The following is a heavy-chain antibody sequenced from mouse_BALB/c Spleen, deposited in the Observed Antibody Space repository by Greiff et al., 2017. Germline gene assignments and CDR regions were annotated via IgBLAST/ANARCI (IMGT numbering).Heavy chain of an antibody. Sequence: QVQLQQSGPGLVQPSQSLSITCTVSVFSLTSYGVHWVRQSPGKGLEWLGVIWSGGSTDYNAAFISRLSISKDNSKSQVFFKMNSLQANDTAIYYCARNRGKNYGSSYEDAMDYWGQGTSVTVSS. V-gene: IGHV2-2*02. CDR1: VFSLTSYG. CDR3: ARNRGKNYGSSYEDAMDY. J-gene: IGHJ4*01. CDR2: IWSGGST. D-gene: IGHD1-1*01.